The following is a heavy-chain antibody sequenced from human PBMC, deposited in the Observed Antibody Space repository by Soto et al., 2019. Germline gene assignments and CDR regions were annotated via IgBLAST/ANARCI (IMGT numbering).Heavy chain of an antibody. CDR3: AKGTTVTPWRYLDL. V-gene: IGHV3-30*18. CDR1: RFRFSSYG. CDR2: VSYDGEYQ. J-gene: IGHJ2*01. D-gene: IGHD4-17*01. Sequence: QEQLVESGGGVVQPGRSLRLSCAAARFRFSSYGMHWIRQAPGKGLGWMAGVSYDGEYQNYADSAKGRFTISRENSKNTLYLQMDSLRPEDTAVYYCAKGTTVTPWRYLDLWGPGTLVTVSS.